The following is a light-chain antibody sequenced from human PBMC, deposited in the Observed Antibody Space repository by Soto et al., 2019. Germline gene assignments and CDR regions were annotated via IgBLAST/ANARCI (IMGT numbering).Light chain of an antibody. J-gene: IGKJ2*01. CDR2: AAS. CDR3: QQSYSTPPYT. V-gene: IGKV1-39*01. CDR1: QSISND. Sequence: DIQMTQSPSSLSASVGDRVTITCRASQSISNDLYWYQQKPGKAPKLLIYAASNLQGGVPSRFSGSGSGTDFTLTISRLQPENFATYYCQQSYSTPPYTFGQGTRLEIK.